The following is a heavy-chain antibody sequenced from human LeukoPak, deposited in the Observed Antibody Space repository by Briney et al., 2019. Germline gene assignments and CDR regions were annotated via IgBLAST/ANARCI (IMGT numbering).Heavy chain of an antibody. Sequence: GGSLRLSCAASGFTFSSYSMNWVRQAPGKGLEWVSAISGSGGSTYYADSVKGRFTISRDNSKNTLYLQMNSLRAEDTAVYYCAKPRSSTSCFDYWGQGTLVTVSS. CDR3: AKPRSSTSCFDY. CDR1: GFTFSSYS. J-gene: IGHJ4*02. CDR2: ISGSGGST. V-gene: IGHV3-23*01. D-gene: IGHD2-2*01.